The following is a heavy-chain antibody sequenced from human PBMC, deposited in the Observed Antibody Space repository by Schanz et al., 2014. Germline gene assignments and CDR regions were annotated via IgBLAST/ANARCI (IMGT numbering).Heavy chain of an antibody. V-gene: IGHV3-66*02. Sequence: EVQLVASGGGLVQPGGSLRLSCAASGFAVDNYYMSCVRQAPGRGLEWVSIIFTDGRTYYADSVKGRFTISRDSSKNTLFIQMNSLRTEDTAVYYCARLQPSCRSCTCSREFDFWGQGTLVTVSS. D-gene: IGHD2-2*01. J-gene: IGHJ4*02. CDR2: IFTDGRT. CDR3: ARLQPSCRSCTCSREFDF. CDR1: GFAVDNYY.